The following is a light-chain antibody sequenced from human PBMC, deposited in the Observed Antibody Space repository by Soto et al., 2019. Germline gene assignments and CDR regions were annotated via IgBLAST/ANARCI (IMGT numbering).Light chain of an antibody. V-gene: IGLV2-8*01. CDR3: MSYAGGNRFV. Sequence: QSALTQPPSASGSPGQSVTISCAGTINDVGGYNYVSWYQQHPGTVPQLMIYQVTKRPSGVPDRFSASKSDTTASLTIAGLQAEDEGDYYCMSYAGGNRFVFGTGTKLTVL. CDR2: QVT. CDR1: INDVGGYNY. J-gene: IGLJ1*01.